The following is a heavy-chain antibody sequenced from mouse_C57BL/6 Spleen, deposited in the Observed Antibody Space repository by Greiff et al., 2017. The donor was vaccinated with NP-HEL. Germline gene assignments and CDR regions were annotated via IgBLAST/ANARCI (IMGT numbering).Heavy chain of an antibody. CDR2: IWTGGGT. V-gene: IGHV2-9-1*01. D-gene: IGHD1-1*01. J-gene: IGHJ1*03. CDR1: GFSLTSYA. CDR3: ARNNYYGSSYGYFDV. Sequence: VMLVESGPGLVAPSQSLSITCTVSGFSLTSYAISWVRQPPGKGLEWLGVIWTGGGTNYNSALKSRLSISKDNSKSQVFLKMNSLQTDDTARYYCARNNYYGSSYGYFDVWGTGTTVTVSS.